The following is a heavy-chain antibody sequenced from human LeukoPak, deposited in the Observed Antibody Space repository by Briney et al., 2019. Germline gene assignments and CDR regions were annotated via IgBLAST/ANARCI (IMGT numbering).Heavy chain of an antibody. D-gene: IGHD2-2*01. V-gene: IGHV4-39*07. CDR2: ISYSGNT. J-gene: IGHJ6*04. Sequence: KPSETLSLTCTVSGGSISSSGYFWGWVRQPPGKGLEWIGTISYSGNTYYKASLKSRVTISADTPKNQFSLSLSSVTAADTAVYYCARASHYAMDVWGKGTTVTVSP. CDR3: ARASHYAMDV. CDR1: GGSISSSGYF.